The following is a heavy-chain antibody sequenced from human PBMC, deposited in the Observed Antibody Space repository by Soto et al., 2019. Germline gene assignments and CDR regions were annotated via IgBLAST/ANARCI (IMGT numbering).Heavy chain of an antibody. CDR2: INPNSGGT. Sequence: SVKVSCKASGYTFTGYYMHWVRQAPGQGLEWMGWINPNSGGTNYAQKFQGWVTMTRDTSISTAYMELSRLRSDDTAVYYCARGDDFWSGPPRYYGMDVWGQGTTVTVSS. V-gene: IGHV1-2*04. CDR3: ARGDDFWSGPPRYYGMDV. J-gene: IGHJ6*02. CDR1: GYTFTGYY. D-gene: IGHD3-3*01.